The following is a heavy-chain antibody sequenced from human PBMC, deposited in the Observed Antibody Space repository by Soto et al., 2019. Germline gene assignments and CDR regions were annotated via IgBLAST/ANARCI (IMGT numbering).Heavy chain of an antibody. CDR2: IYYSGST. V-gene: IGHV4-59*01. D-gene: IGHD2-2*02. J-gene: IGHJ3*02. CDR3: ASQGYCSSTSCYTLDAFDI. CDR1: GGSISSYY. Sequence: QVQLQESGPGLVKPSETLSLTCTVSGGSISSYYWSWIRQPPGKGLEWIGYIYYSGSTNYNPSLKSRVTISVDTSKNQFSLKLSSVTAADTAVYYCASQGYCSSTSCYTLDAFDIWGQGTMVTVSS.